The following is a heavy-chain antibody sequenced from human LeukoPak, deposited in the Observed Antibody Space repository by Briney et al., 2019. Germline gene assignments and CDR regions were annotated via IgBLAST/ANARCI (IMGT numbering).Heavy chain of an antibody. Sequence: GASVKVSCKASGYTFTGYYMHWVRQAPGQGLEWMGWINPNSGGTNYAQKFQGRVTMTRDTSISTAYMELSRLRSDDTAVYYCARDNYYYDSSGYVYYFDYWGQGTLVTVSS. CDR3: ARDNYYYDSSGYVYYFDY. V-gene: IGHV1-2*02. D-gene: IGHD3-22*01. CDR1: GYTFTGYY. J-gene: IGHJ4*02. CDR2: INPNSGGT.